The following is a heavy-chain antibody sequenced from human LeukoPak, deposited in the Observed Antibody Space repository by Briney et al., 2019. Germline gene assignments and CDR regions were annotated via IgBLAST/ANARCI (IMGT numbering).Heavy chain of an antibody. CDR2: IYTSGST. D-gene: IGHD3-10*01. V-gene: IGHV4-61*02. Sequence: PSQTLSLTCTVSGGSISSSNYYWSWIRQPAGKGLEWIGRIYTSGSTNYNPSLKSRVTISVDTSKNQFSLKLSSVTAADTAVYYCARGLWFGDENPPYFDYWGQGTLVTVSS. CDR3: ARGLWFGDENPPYFDY. CDR1: GGSISSSNYY. J-gene: IGHJ4*02.